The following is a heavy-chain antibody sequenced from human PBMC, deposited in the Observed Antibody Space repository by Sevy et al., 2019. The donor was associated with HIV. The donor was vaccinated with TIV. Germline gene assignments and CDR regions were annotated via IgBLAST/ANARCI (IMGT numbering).Heavy chain of an antibody. J-gene: IGHJ3*02. CDR3: ARGDYYDRSGYFTDAFDI. Sequence: GGSLRLSCAASGFTFTTYWMSWVRQAPGKGLEWVGNIKPDGSEKYYVDSVKGRFTISRDNVKKSLYLQMSSLRAEDTAIYYCARGDYYDRSGYFTDAFDIWGQGTMVTVSS. CDR1: GFTFTTYW. D-gene: IGHD3-22*01. CDR2: IKPDGSEK. V-gene: IGHV3-7*04.